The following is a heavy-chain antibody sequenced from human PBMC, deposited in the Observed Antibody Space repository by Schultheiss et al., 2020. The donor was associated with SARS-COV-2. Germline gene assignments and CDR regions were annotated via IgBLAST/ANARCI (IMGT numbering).Heavy chain of an antibody. CDR3: ARQFGYREYAFDI. J-gene: IGHJ3*02. CDR2: IYYSGST. V-gene: IGHV4-39*01. D-gene: IGHD3-22*01. Sequence: SETLSLTCTVSGGSISSGGYYWSWIRQPPGKGLEWIGSIYYSGSTYYNPSLKSRVTISVDTSKNQFSLKLSSVTAADTAVYYCARQFGYREYAFDIWGQGTMVTVSS. CDR1: GGSISSGGYY.